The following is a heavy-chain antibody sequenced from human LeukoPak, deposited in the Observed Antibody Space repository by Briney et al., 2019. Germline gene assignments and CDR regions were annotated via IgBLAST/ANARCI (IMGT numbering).Heavy chain of an antibody. CDR1: GYTFTGYY. Sequence: SVKVSCKASGYTFTGYYMHWVRQAPGQGLEWMGWINPNSGGTKYAQKFQGRVTMTRDTSISTAYMELSRLRSDDTAVYYCASLLQETNKYFDYWGQGTLVTVSS. CDR2: INPNSGGT. V-gene: IGHV1-2*02. J-gene: IGHJ4*02. CDR3: ASLLQETNKYFDY. D-gene: IGHD3-22*01.